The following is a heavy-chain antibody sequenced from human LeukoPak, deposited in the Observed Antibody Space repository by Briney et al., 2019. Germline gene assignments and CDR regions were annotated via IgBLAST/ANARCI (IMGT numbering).Heavy chain of an antibody. D-gene: IGHD3-10*01. J-gene: IGHJ4*02. V-gene: IGHV4-30-4*01. CDR2: IHYRGST. CDR3: ARVGSGSYQFDY. Sequence: NTSETVSLTCTLSGDSISSGDHYWSWIRQPPGKGLEWIGYIHYRGSTYYNPSLKSRVTISVDTSKNQFSLKLSSVTAADTAVYYCARVGSGSYQFDYWGQGTLVTVCS. CDR1: GDSISSGDHY.